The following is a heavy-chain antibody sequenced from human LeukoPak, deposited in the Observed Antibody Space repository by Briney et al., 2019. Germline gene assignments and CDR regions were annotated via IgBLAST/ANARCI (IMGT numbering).Heavy chain of an antibody. CDR2: IYYSGST. V-gene: IGHV4-59*01. D-gene: IGHD2-21*02. CDR3: ARGVVVTASFDY. CDR1: GGSISSYY. J-gene: IGHJ4*02. Sequence: SETLSLTCTVSGGSISSYYWSWIRQPPGKGLEWIGYIYYSGSTNYNPSLKSRVTISVDTSKNQFSLKLSSVTAADTAVYYCARGVVVTASFDYWGQGTLVTVSS.